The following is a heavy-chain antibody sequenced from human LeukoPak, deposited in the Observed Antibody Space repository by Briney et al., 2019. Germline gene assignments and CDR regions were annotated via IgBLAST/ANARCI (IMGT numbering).Heavy chain of an antibody. D-gene: IGHD4-17*01. CDR1: GGXISSGGYY. Sequence: PSETLSLTCTVSGGXISSGGYYWSWIRQHPGKGLEWIGYIYYSGSTYYNPSLKSRVTISVDTSKNQFSLKLSSVTAADTAVYYCARGATVTTTDYWGQGTLVTVSS. V-gene: IGHV4-31*03. CDR3: ARGATVTTTDY. CDR2: IYYSGST. J-gene: IGHJ4*02.